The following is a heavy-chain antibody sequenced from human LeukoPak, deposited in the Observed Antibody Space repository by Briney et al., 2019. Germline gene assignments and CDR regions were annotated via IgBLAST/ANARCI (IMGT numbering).Heavy chain of an antibody. D-gene: IGHD6-19*01. CDR1: GFTVSSNY. J-gene: IGHJ6*02. CDR3: ARGHSSGWEDTIPYYYYGMDV. Sequence: GGSLRLSCAASGFTVSSNYMSWVRQAPGKGLEWVSVIYSGGSTYYADSVKGRFTISRDNSKNTLYLQMNSLRAEDTAVYYCARGHSSGWEDTIPYYYYGMDVWGQGTTVTVSS. CDR2: IYSGGST. V-gene: IGHV3-66*01.